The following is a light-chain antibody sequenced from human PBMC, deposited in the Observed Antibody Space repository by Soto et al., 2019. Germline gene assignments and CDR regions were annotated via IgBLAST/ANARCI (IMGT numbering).Light chain of an antibody. Sequence: QSVLPQPASVAGSPGHSITISCTGTSSDVGSYNLVSWYQQHPGKAPKLMIYEVSKRPSGVSNRFSGSKSGNTASLTISGLQAEDEADYYCCSYAGSWVFGGGTKVTVL. V-gene: IGLV2-23*02. CDR1: SSDVGSYNL. CDR3: CSYAGSWV. J-gene: IGLJ3*02. CDR2: EVS.